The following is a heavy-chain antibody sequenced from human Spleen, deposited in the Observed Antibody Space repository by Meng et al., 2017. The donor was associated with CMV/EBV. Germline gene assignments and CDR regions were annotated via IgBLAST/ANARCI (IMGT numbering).Heavy chain of an antibody. CDR3: ARGDWNSANY. Sequence: ASVKVSCKASGYTFTNYDINWVRQAPGQGLEWMGWVNPSTGHTQYTEKFQGRVTMTSDTSITTAYMELSSLASDDTALYFCARGDWNSANYWGQGTLVTVSS. CDR1: GYTFTNYD. V-gene: IGHV1-8*01. D-gene: IGHD1-7*01. J-gene: IGHJ4*02. CDR2: VNPSTGHT.